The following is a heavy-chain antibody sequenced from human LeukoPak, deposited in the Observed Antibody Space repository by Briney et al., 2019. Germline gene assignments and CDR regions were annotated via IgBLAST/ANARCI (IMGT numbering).Heavy chain of an antibody. Sequence: GGSLRLSCAASGFTFSSYWMHWVRQAPGKGLVWVSRINSDGSSTSYADSVKGRFTISRDNAKNTLYLQMNSLRAEDTAVYYCARGRRYCSGGSCYSKANYYYYYMDVWGKGTTVTISS. D-gene: IGHD2-15*01. CDR1: GFTFSSYW. CDR2: INSDGSST. CDR3: ARGRRYCSGGSCYSKANYYYYYMDV. V-gene: IGHV3-74*01. J-gene: IGHJ6*03.